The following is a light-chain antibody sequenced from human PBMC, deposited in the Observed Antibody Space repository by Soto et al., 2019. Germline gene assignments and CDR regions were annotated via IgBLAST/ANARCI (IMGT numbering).Light chain of an antibody. J-gene: IGKJ4*01. CDR3: QQYNNWPPLT. CDR1: QSVSSN. CDR2: GAS. V-gene: IGKV3-15*01. Sequence: EIVMTQSPATLSVSPGERATLSCRASQSVSSNLAWYQQKPGQAPRLLIYGASTRATGIPARFSXXXXXXXXXXXISSLQSEDFAVYYCQQYNNWPPLTFGGGTKVEIK.